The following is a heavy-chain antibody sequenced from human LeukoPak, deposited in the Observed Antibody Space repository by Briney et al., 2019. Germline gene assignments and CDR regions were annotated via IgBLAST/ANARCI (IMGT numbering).Heavy chain of an antibody. CDR3: AKTTGGYRSGRFPGWPADY. V-gene: IGHV3-23*01. CDR1: GFAFGSYA. Sequence: GGSLRLSCTASGFAFGSYALYWVRQAPGKGLGWVSGIFGSGGSAHYADSLKGRFTISRDNSKNTVYLEMNSLGVEDTAVYYCAKTTGGYRSGRFPGWPADYWGQGTLVTVSS. J-gene: IGHJ4*02. D-gene: IGHD2-15*01. CDR2: IFGSGGSA.